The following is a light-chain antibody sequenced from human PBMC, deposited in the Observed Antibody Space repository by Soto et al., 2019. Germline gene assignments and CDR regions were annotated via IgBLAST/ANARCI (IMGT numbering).Light chain of an antibody. CDR1: QSVSSSY. V-gene: IGKV3-20*01. Sequence: EIVLTQSPGTLYLSPGERATLACRASQSVSSSYLAWYQQKPGQAPRLLIYGASSRATGIPDRFSGSGSGTDFPLNISKLEPEDFAVYYCQQYGSSRYTFGQGTKLAIK. CDR2: GAS. J-gene: IGKJ2*01. CDR3: QQYGSSRYT.